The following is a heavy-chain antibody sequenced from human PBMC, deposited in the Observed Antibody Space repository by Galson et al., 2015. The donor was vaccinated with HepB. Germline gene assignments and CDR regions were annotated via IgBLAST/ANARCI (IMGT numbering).Heavy chain of an antibody. Sequence: SLRLSCAASGFTFNDYTMHWVRQAPGKGLEWVSLVSWDGDNTYYADSVKGRFTISRDNSRNSLYLQMNSLRTEDTALYYCAKDAYSSGWYLPWRNIKTYDFDYWGQGTLVTVSS. CDR1: GFTFNDYT. V-gene: IGHV3-43*01. CDR2: VSWDGDNT. D-gene: IGHD6-19*01. J-gene: IGHJ4*02. CDR3: AKDAYSSGWYLPWRNIKTYDFDY.